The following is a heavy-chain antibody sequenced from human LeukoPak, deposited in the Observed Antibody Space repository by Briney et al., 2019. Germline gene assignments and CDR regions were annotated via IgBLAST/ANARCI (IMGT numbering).Heavy chain of an antibody. CDR2: MNPNSGNT. V-gene: IGHV1-8*01. CDR1: GYTFTSYD. CDR3: ARWDYGGRQFDY. D-gene: IGHD4-17*01. J-gene: IGHJ4*02. Sequence: ASVKVSCKASGYTFTSYDINWVRQATGQGLEWMGWMNPNSGNTGYAQKFQGRVTMTRNTSISTAYMELSSLRSEDTAVYYCARWDYGGRQFDYWGQGTLVTVSS.